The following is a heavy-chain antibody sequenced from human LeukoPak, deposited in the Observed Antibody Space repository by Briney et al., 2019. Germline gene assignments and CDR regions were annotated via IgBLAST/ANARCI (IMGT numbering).Heavy chain of an antibody. CDR2: INPNSGGT. D-gene: IGHD2-15*01. CDR1: GYTFTGYY. J-gene: IGHJ4*02. CDR3: GRRRIDCSDTGCYVDY. V-gene: IGHV1-2*02. Sequence: ASVKVSCKASGYTFTGYYIHWVRQAPGQGLECMGWINPNSGGTYYAQKFQGRVTMTRDTPINTAYMELSGLTSDDTAVYYCGRRRIDCSDTGCYVDYWGQGTLVTVSS.